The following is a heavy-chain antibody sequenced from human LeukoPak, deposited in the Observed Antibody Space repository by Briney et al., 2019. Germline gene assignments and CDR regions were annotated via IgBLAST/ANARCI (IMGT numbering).Heavy chain of an antibody. Sequence: GGSLRLSCAASGFIFNTYVMHWVRQAPGKGLEWLAFIRYDGSNKNYADSVKGRFTISRDNSKNTLYLQMNSLRAEDTAVYYCARAIAAWEYYFDYWGQGTLVTVSS. CDR3: ARAIAAWEYYFDY. J-gene: IGHJ4*02. CDR1: GFIFNTYV. D-gene: IGHD6-13*01. CDR2: IRYDGSNK. V-gene: IGHV3-30*02.